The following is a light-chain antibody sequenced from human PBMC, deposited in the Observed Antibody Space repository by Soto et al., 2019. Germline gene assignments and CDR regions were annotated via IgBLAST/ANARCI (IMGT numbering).Light chain of an antibody. CDR1: SSDVGGYKY. CDR2: EVS. V-gene: IGLV2-14*01. J-gene: IGLJ1*01. Sequence: QSALTQPASVSGSPGQSITISCTGTSSDVGGYKYVSWYQLHPGKAPKLMIYEVSNRPSGISNRFSASKSGNTASLTISGLQAEDEADYYCFSSTSSTAYVFGTGTKLTVL. CDR3: FSSTSSTAYV.